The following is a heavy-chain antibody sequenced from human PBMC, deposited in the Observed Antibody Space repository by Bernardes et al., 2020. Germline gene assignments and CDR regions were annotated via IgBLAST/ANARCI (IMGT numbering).Heavy chain of an antibody. CDR3: AADTAYYYYGMDV. Sequence: SVKVSCKASGFTFTSSAVQWVRQARGQRLEWIGWIVVGSGNTNYAQKFQERVTITRDMSTSTAYMELSSLRSEDTAVYYCAADTAYYYYGMDVWGQGTTVTVSS. CDR2: IVVGSGNT. V-gene: IGHV1-58*01. CDR1: GFTFTSSA. J-gene: IGHJ6*02.